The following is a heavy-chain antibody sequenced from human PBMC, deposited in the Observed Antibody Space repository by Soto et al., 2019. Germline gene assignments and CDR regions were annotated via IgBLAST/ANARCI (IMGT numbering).Heavy chain of an antibody. J-gene: IGHJ4*02. V-gene: IGHV4-39*01. D-gene: IGHD5-12*01. Sequence: QLQLQESGPGLVKPSETLSLTCTVSGGSISSSSYYWGWIRQPPGKGLEWIGSIYYSGSTYYNPSLKSRVTISVDTSKNQFSLKLSSVTAADTAVYYCARGEYSGYDGEYYFDYWGQGTLVTVSS. CDR2: IYYSGST. CDR1: GGSISSSSYY. CDR3: ARGEYSGYDGEYYFDY.